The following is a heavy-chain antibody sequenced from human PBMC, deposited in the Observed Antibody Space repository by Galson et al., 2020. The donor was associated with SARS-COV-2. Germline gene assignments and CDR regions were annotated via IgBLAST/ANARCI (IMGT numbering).Heavy chain of an antibody. V-gene: IGHV3-30*02. D-gene: IGHD5-18*01. J-gene: IGHJ4*02. CDR3: AKNTYGYLFDY. Sequence: SCAASGFTFSDYGMHWVRQAPGKGLEWMTYIRYDGSNKYYADSVKGRFTISRDNSKNTLYLQMKSLRVEDTAVYYCAKNTYGYLFDYWGQGTLLTVSS. CDR2: IRYDGSNK. CDR1: GFTFSDYG.